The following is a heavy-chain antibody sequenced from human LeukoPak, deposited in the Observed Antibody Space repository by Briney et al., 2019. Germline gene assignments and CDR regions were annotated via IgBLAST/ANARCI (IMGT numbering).Heavy chain of an antibody. V-gene: IGHV4-59*08. CDR2: ISTSVST. J-gene: IGHJ2*01. Sequence: PETLSLTRMVSRVSIGRYYCSSIRQPLGQGREGIRHISTSVSTDYSPSLKSRVTISVDRSKNQCSLNLSSVTAADTAVYYCAGHDEGSGWYRSYIDLWGRGTLVIVSS. CDR3: AGHDEGSGWYRSYIDL. CDR1: RVSIGRYY. D-gene: IGHD6-19*01.